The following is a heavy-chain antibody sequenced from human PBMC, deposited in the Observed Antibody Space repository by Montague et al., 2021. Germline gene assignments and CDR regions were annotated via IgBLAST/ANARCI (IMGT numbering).Heavy chain of an antibody. CDR2: IYYSGST. V-gene: IGHV4-59*11. CDR1: GGSIKNHY. J-gene: IGHJ6*02. D-gene: IGHD3-9*01. Sequence: SETLSLTCTVSGGSIKNHYWSWIRQPPGRGLEWIGYIYYSGSTEYSPSLKSRVTMSIDTSKNQFSLRLNSVTAADTAVYFCARNTDFDLASIYYYGMDVWGQGTTVTVSS. CDR3: ARNTDFDLASIYYYGMDV.